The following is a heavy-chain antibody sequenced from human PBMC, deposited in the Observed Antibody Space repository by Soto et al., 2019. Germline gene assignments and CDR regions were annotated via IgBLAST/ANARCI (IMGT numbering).Heavy chain of an antibody. Sequence: GESLKISCKGSGYSFITTWIGWVRQMPGKGLEWMGIIYPCDSDTRSSPPFQGQVTISADKSISTAYLQWSSLKASDTAMYYCARGRNWNYVFFDYWGQGTLLTVSS. CDR1: GYSFITTW. D-gene: IGHD1-7*01. CDR2: IYPCDSDT. V-gene: IGHV5-51*01. CDR3: ARGRNWNYVFFDY. J-gene: IGHJ4*02.